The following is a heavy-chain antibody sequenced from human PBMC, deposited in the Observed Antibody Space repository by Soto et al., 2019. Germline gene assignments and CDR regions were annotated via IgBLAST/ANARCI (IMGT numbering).Heavy chain of an antibody. Sequence: ASVKVSCKASGYTFNSYYMHWVRQAPGQGLEWMGIINPSGGSTSYAQKFQGRVTMTRDTSTSTVYMELSSLRSEDTAVYERAIIAAAGTSELYYYYGMDVWGQGTTVTVSS. CDR3: AIIAAAGTSELYYYYGMDV. D-gene: IGHD6-13*01. V-gene: IGHV1-46*02. CDR2: INPSGGST. J-gene: IGHJ6*02. CDR1: GYTFNSYY.